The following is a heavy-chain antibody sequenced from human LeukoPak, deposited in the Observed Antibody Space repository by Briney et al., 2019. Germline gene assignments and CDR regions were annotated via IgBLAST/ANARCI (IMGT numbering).Heavy chain of an antibody. V-gene: IGHV4-38-2*01. CDR2: IYHIGST. J-gene: IGHJ4*02. CDR1: GFSISRSYY. CDR3: ARAGWIITSGIDY. Sequence: RPSDSLSLTCGVSGFSISRSYYWAWIRQPPGKGLEWIGTIYHIGSTYYSPSLGSRVTMSVDTSKNEFSLNLKSVTAADTAVYYCARAGWIITSGIDYWGQGALVTVSS. D-gene: IGHD3-10*01.